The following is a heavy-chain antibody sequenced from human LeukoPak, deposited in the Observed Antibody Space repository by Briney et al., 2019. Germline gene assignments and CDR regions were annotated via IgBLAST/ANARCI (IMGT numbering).Heavy chain of an antibody. V-gene: IGHV1-2*04. CDR3: ATLGLERRFRYFDY. J-gene: IGHJ4*02. CDR1: GYTFTGYY. D-gene: IGHD1-1*01. Sequence: GASVKVSCEASGYTFTGYYMHWVRQAPGQGLEWMGWINPNSGGTNYAQKFQGWVTMTRDTSISTAYMELSRLRSDDTAVYYCATLGLERRFRYFDYWGQGTLVTVSS. CDR2: INPNSGGT.